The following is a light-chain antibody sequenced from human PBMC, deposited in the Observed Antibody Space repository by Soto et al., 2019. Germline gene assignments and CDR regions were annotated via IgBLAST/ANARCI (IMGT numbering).Light chain of an antibody. Sequence: EIVMTQSPATLSVSPGEGATLSCRASQSVSHNLAWYQQKPGQAPRLLIYGASTRATGIPTRFSGSGSGTEFTLTISSLQSEDFAVYYCEQHVNSVYIFGQGTRLEIK. V-gene: IGKV3-15*01. CDR2: GAS. J-gene: IGKJ2*01. CDR3: EQHVNSVYI. CDR1: QSVSHN.